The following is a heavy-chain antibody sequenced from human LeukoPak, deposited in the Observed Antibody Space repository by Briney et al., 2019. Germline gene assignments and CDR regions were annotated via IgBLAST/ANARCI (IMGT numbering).Heavy chain of an antibody. Sequence: ASVKVSCKASGYTFTSYGISWVRQAPGQGLEWMGWISAYNGNTNYAQKLQGRVTMTTDTSTSTAYMELRSLRSDDTAVYYCARVDADDYGDYVFFWFGPRPHAFDIWGQGTMVTVSS. D-gene: IGHD4-17*01. V-gene: IGHV1-18*01. J-gene: IGHJ3*02. CDR3: ARVDADDYGDYVFFWFGPRPHAFDI. CDR2: ISAYNGNT. CDR1: GYTFTSYG.